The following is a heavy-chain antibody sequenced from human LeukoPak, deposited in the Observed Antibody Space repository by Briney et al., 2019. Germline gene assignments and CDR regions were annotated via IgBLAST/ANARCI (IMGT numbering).Heavy chain of an antibody. V-gene: IGHV3-33*06. CDR1: GFIFNNYG. CDR3: AKDVRSSYFDY. J-gene: IGHJ4*02. Sequence: GGSLRLACAASGFIFNNYGMHWVRQAPGKGLEWVAVIYSDGSKQNYADSVKGRFTISRDDSKNTVYPQMNSLRADDTAVYYCAKDVRSSYFDYWGQGTLVTVSS. CDR2: IYSDGSKQ. D-gene: IGHD3-22*01.